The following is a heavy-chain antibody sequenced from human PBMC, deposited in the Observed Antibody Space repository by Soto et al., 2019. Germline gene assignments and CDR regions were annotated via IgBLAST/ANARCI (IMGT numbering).Heavy chain of an antibody. J-gene: IGHJ4*02. Sequence: EVLLLVSVGGLVQTGGSLRLSCAASGFTFRSYAMSWVRQAPGEGLEWVSAISGSGGSTYYAESVKGRFTISRDNSKNTLYLQMNSLRAEVTAVYYCANRYDFWSGYLDYWGQGTLGTVSS. CDR3: ANRYDFWSGYLDY. D-gene: IGHD3-3*01. V-gene: IGHV3-23*01. CDR2: ISGSGGST. CDR1: GFTFRSYA.